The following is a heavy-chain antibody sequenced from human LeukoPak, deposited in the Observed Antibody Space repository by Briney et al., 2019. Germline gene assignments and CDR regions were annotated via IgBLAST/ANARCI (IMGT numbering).Heavy chain of an antibody. J-gene: IGHJ4*02. V-gene: IGHV3-30*02. CDR2: IRYDGSNK. D-gene: IGHD3-22*01. Sequence: GGSLRLSCAASGFTFSSYGMHWVRQAPGKGLEWVAFIRYDGSNKYYADSVKGRFTISRDNSKNTLYLQMNSLRAEDTAVYYCARDLYRIVVVPHYFDYWGQGSLVTVSS. CDR3: ARDLYRIVVVPHYFDY. CDR1: GFTFSSYG.